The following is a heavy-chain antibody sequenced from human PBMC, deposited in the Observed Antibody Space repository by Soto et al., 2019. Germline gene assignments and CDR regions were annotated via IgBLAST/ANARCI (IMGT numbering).Heavy chain of an antibody. CDR1: GYTFTGYY. CDR3: ARESYYYDSSGYYYYGMDV. CDR2: INPNSGGT. J-gene: IGHJ6*02. Sequence: SXKVSCKSSGYTFTGYYMHWVRQAPVQGLEWMGWINPNSGGTNYAQKFQGRVTMTRDTSISTAYMELSRLRSDDTAVYYCARESYYYDSSGYYYYGMDVWGQGTTVTVSS. V-gene: IGHV1-2*02. D-gene: IGHD3-22*01.